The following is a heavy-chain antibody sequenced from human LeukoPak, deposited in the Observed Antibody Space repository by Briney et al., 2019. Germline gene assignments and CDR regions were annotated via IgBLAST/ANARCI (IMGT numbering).Heavy chain of an antibody. J-gene: IGHJ4*02. Sequence: PGGSLRLSCAVSGGTFSAYWMAWVRQSPGKGLEWVAEINEDGSVKHYVDSMKGRFTISRDNAKNSLYLQMNSLGAEDTAVYYCAKVPRDSDCYWGQGTLVTVSS. CDR1: GGTFSAYW. CDR3: AKVPRDSDCY. CDR2: INEDGSVK. D-gene: IGHD2-21*02. V-gene: IGHV3-7*01.